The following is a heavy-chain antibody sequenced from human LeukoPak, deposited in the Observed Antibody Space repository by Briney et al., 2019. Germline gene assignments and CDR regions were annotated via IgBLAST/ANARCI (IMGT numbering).Heavy chain of an antibody. Sequence: GASVKVSCKASGYTFTSYGISWVRQAPGQGLEWMGWISAYNGNTNYAQKLQGRVTMTTDTSTSTAYMELRSLRSDDMVVYYCARAQWELPRSDYWGQGTLVTVSS. CDR3: ARAQWELPRSDY. V-gene: IGHV1-18*03. CDR2: ISAYNGNT. D-gene: IGHD1-26*01. CDR1: GYTFTSYG. J-gene: IGHJ4*02.